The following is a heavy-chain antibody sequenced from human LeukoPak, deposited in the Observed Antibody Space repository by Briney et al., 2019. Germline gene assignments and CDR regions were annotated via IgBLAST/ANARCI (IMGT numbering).Heavy chain of an antibody. CDR2: ISAYNGNT. D-gene: IGHD3-10*01. V-gene: IGHV1-18*01. Sequence: ASVKVSCKASGYTFTSYGISWVRQAPGQGLEWMGWISAYNGNTNYAQKLQGRVTMTTDTSTSTAYMELRSLRSADTAVYYCATSYGSGAQIDYEDKDYYYYGMDVWGQGTTVTVSS. J-gene: IGHJ6*02. CDR3: ATSYGSGAQIDYEDKDYYYYGMDV. CDR1: GYTFTSYG.